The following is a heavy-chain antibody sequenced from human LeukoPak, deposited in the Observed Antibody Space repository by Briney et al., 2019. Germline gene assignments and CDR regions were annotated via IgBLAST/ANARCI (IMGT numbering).Heavy chain of an antibody. V-gene: IGHV3-23*01. Sequence: GGSLRLSCAASGFTFSSYAMGWVRQAPGKGPEWVSAITGSAGGTYYADSVKGRSAISRDDPKNTLYLDMNSLRAEDTAVYYCAKGSSSVWPYYFDYWGQGALVTASS. D-gene: IGHD5/OR15-5a*01. J-gene: IGHJ4*02. CDR3: AKGSSSVWPYYFDY. CDR2: ITGSAGGT. CDR1: GFTFSSYA.